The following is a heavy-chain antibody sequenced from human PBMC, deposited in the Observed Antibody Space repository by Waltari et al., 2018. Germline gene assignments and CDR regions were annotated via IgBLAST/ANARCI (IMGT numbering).Heavy chain of an antibody. D-gene: IGHD1-26*01. V-gene: IGHV2-70*04. Sequence: QVTLKESGPALVKPTQTLTLTCTFSGFSLRTSGMRVSWIRQPPGKALEWLARIDWDDDKFYSTALKTRLTNSKDTYKNQVVLTMTNMDPVDTATYYCERSLWDGDIDYWGQGTLVTVSS. J-gene: IGHJ4*02. CDR3: ERSLWDGDIDY. CDR2: IDWDDDK. CDR1: GFSLRTSGMR.